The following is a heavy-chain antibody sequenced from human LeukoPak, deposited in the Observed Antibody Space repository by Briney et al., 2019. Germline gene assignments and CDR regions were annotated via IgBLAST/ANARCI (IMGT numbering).Heavy chain of an antibody. Sequence: PGGSLRLSCAASGFTFSSYGMHWVRQAPGKGLEWVSAISGSGGSTYYADSVKGRFTISRDNSKNTLYLQMNSLRAEDTAVYYCANAGVVVVAAPWGYFQHWGQGTLVTVSS. CDR1: GFTFSSYG. CDR3: ANAGVVVVAAPWGYFQH. D-gene: IGHD2-15*01. V-gene: IGHV3-23*01. J-gene: IGHJ1*01. CDR2: ISGSGGST.